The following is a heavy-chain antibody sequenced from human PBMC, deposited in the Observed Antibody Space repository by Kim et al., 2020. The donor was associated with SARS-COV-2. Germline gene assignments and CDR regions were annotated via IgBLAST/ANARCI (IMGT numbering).Heavy chain of an antibody. CDR1: GFSISSYW. J-gene: IGHJ4*02. V-gene: IGHV3-74*01. CDR3: VRDLNGNSDY. D-gene: IGHD1-7*01. CDR2: INSDGSRI. Sequence: GGSLRLSCAASGFSISSYWMHWVRQGPGTGLEWVSRINSDGSRIDYADSVKGRFTISRDNSQNTLYLQMRSLRVEDTAKYFCVRDLNGNSDYWGQGTLVTVSS.